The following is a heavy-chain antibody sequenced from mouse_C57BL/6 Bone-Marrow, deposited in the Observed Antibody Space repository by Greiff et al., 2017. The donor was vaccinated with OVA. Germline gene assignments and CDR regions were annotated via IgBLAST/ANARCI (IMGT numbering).Heavy chain of an antibody. CDR1: GFTFSDYG. CDR3: ASNYVGFAY. J-gene: IGHJ3*01. V-gene: IGHV5-17*01. D-gene: IGHD2-1*01. Sequence: EVKLVESGGGLVKPGGSLKLSCAASGFTFSDYGMHWVRQAPEKGLEWVAYISSGSSTIYYADTVKGRFTISRDNAKNTLFLQMTSLRSEDTALYYCASNYVGFAYWGQGTLVTVSA. CDR2: ISSGSSTI.